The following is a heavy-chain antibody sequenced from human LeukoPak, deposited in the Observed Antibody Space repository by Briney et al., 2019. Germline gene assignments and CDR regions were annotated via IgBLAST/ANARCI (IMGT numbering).Heavy chain of an antibody. D-gene: IGHD6-19*01. CDR1: GGTFSSYA. Sequence: GASVKVSCKASGGTFSSYAISWVRQAPGQGLEWMGRIIPIFGTANYAQKFQGRVTITTDESTSTAYMELSSLRSEDTAVYYCARSSGRYLFGRDAFDIWGQGTMVTVSS. CDR3: ARSSGRYLFGRDAFDI. CDR2: IIPIFGTA. J-gene: IGHJ3*02. V-gene: IGHV1-69*05.